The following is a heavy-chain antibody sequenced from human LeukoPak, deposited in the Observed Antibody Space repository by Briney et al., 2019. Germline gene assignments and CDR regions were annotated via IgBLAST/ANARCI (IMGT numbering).Heavy chain of an antibody. D-gene: IGHD5-18*01. V-gene: IGHV4-30-2*01. CDR3: ARGGVDTAYCFDY. CDR1: GGSISSGGYS. CDR2: IYHSGST. J-gene: IGHJ4*02. Sequence: PSETLSLTCAVSGGSISSGGYSWIWIRQPPGKGLEWIGYIYHSGSTYYNPSLKSRVTISVDRSKNQFSLKLSSVTAADTAVYYCARGGVDTAYCFDYWGQGTLVTVSS.